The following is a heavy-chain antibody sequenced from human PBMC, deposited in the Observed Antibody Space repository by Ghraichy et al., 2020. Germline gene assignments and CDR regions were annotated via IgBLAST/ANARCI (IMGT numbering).Heavy chain of an antibody. CDR3: AKVPYYDSSGIILGGDY. D-gene: IGHD3-22*01. Sequence: GGSLRLSCAASGFTFSSYAMSWVRQAPGKGLEWVSAISGSGGSTYYADSVKGRFTISRDNSKNTLYLQMNSLRAEDTAVYYCAKVPYYDSSGIILGGDYWGQGTLVTVSS. V-gene: IGHV3-23*01. CDR1: GFTFSSYA. J-gene: IGHJ4*02. CDR2: ISGSGGST.